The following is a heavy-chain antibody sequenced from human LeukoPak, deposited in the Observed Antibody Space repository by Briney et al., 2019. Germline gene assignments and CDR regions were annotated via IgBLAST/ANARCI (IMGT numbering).Heavy chain of an antibody. V-gene: IGHV7-4-1*02. D-gene: IGHD3-22*01. CDR2: INTNTGNP. CDR3: ASCNDSSGYFAY. J-gene: IGHJ4*02. CDR1: GYTFTSYA. Sequence: ASVKVSCKASGYTFTSYAINWVRQAPGQGLEWMGWINTNTGNPTYAQGFTGRFVFSSDSSVSTAYLQITSLKADDSAIYFCASCNDSSGYFAYWGQGTLVTVSS.